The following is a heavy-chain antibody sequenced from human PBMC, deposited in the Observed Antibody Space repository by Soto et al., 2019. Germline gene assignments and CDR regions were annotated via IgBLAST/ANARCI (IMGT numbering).Heavy chain of an antibody. D-gene: IGHD3-9*01. Sequence: QLQLQESGPGLVKPEETLSLTCTVSGGSVTSSSYCWGWVRQPPGKGLEWIGNVYYSGSTYYNPSPATRLTISVDKSKNQCSLNLTSLSASDTAVYYCGGLEGLATISYYCDYWGQGALVTVSS. V-gene: IGHV4-39*01. CDR3: GGLEGLATISYYCDY. J-gene: IGHJ4*02. CDR1: GGSVTSSSYC. CDR2: VYYSGST.